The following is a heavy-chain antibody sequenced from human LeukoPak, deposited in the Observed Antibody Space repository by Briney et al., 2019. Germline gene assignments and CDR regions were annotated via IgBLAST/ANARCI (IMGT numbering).Heavy chain of an antibody. D-gene: IGHD3-10*01. CDR1: GYTFTGYY. CDR3: ARVSHWFGAGPDAFDI. J-gene: IGHJ3*02. Sequence: GASVKVSCKASGYTFTGYYMHWVRQAPGQGLEWMGWINPNSGGTNYAQKFQGRVTMTRDTSISTAYMELSRLRSDDTAVYYCARVSHWFGAGPDAFDIWGQGTMVTVSS. V-gene: IGHV1-2*02. CDR2: INPNSGGT.